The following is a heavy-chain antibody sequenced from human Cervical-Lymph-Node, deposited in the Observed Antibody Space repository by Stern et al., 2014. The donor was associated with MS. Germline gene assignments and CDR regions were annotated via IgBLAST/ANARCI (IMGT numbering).Heavy chain of an antibody. CDR2: IIPVFGTA. Sequence: VQLVESGAEVKKPGSSVKVSCKASGGTFSTYPIIWVRQAPGQGLEWMGGIIPVFGTAIYAQKFQGRVTITAADSSSTAYMELSSLRSEDTAVYYCASPVTLTVGAMDVWGQGTTITVSS. CDR3: ASPVTLTVGAMDV. D-gene: IGHD4-17*01. J-gene: IGHJ6*02. V-gene: IGHV1-69*01. CDR1: GGTFSTYP.